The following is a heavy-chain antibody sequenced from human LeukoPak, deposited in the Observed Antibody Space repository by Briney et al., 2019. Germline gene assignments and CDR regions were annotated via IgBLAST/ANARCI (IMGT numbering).Heavy chain of an antibody. J-gene: IGHJ6*03. CDR2: INPSGGST. Sequence: ASVKVSCKASGYSFTSYYMHWVRQAPGQGLEWMGIINPSGGSTSYAQKFQGRVTMTRDMSTSTVYMELSSLRSEDTAVYYCARVAAEVVGVPGAIGFGWLRRDYYYMDVWGKGTTVTVSS. V-gene: IGHV1-46*01. CDR3: ARVAAEVVGVPGAIGFGWLRRDYYYMDV. D-gene: IGHD2-2*02. CDR1: GYSFTSYY.